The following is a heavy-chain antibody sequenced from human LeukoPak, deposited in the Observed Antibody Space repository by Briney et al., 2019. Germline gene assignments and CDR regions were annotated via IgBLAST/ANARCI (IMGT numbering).Heavy chain of an antibody. Sequence: GGSLRLSCAASGFTFSNAWMSWVRQAPGKGLEWVGRIKSKTDGGTTDYAAPVEGRFTISRDDSKNTLYLQMNSLKTEDTAVYYCTTDFEVYSGYAFDYWGQGTLVTVSS. CDR3: TTDFEVYSGYAFDY. J-gene: IGHJ4*02. D-gene: IGHD5-12*01. V-gene: IGHV3-15*01. CDR2: IKSKTDGGTT. CDR1: GFTFSNAW.